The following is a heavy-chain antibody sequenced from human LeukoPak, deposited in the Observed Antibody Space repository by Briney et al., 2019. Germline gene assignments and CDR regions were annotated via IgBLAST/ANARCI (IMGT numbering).Heavy chain of an antibody. Sequence: GGSLRLSCAASGFTFSSYWMHWVRHAPGKGLVWVSRINSDGSSTSYADSVKGRFTISRDNAKNTLYLQMNSLRAEDTAVYYCARVWGYCSSTSCPRLVDYWGQGTLVTVSS. CDR1: GFTFSSYW. D-gene: IGHD2-2*01. V-gene: IGHV3-74*01. J-gene: IGHJ4*02. CDR2: INSDGSST. CDR3: ARVWGYCSSTSCPRLVDY.